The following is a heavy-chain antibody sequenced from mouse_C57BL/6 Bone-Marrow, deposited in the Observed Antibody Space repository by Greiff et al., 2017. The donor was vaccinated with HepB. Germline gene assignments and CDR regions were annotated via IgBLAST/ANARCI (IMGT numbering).Heavy chain of an antibody. CDR3: TTSPVITTAY. CDR1: GFNIKDDY. CDR2: IDPENGDT. Sequence: DVKLVESGAELVRPGASVKLSCTASGFNIKDDYMHWVKQRPEQGLEWIGWIDPENGDTEYASKFQGKATITADTSSNTAYLQLSSLTSEDTAVYYCTTSPVITTAYWGQGTTLTVSS. J-gene: IGHJ2*01. V-gene: IGHV14-4*01. D-gene: IGHD1-1*01.